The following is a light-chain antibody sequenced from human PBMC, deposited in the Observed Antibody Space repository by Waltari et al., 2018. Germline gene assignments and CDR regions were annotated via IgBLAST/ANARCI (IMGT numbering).Light chain of an antibody. V-gene: IGKV3-15*01. Sequence: EVVLTQSPATLSLSPGERATLSCRASQSVSVNLAWYQQRPGQAPRLLIYSASTRATSIPARFSGSGSGTEFTLTISSLESEDFSVYYCQQSHNWPPLTFGGGTKVEIK. CDR3: QQSHNWPPLT. CDR1: QSVSVN. CDR2: SAS. J-gene: IGKJ4*01.